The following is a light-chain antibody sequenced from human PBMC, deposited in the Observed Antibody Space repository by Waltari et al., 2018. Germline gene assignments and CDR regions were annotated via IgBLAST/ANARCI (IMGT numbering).Light chain of an antibody. J-gene: IGLJ2*01. CDR3: CSYAGTYTFVV. CDR2: DVN. CDR1: SSDIGGYNY. Sequence: QSALTQPRSVSGSPGQSVTISCTGTSSDIGGYNYGSWYPHHPAEAPKLIIYDVNKRPSGVPDRFSGSKSGNTASLTISGLQAEDESDYYCCSYAGTYTFVVFGGGTKLTVL. V-gene: IGLV2-11*01.